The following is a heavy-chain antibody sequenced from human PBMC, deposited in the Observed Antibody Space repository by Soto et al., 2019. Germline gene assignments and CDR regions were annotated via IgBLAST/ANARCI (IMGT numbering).Heavy chain of an antibody. D-gene: IGHD6-13*01. J-gene: IGHJ4*02. CDR1: GFTFSNYA. Sequence: EVQLLESGGGLVQPGGSLRLSCAASGFTFSNYAVTWVRQAPGKGLEWVSTISGSGGSTYYADSVQGRFTISREHSKNTLYLQMSSLRAEGTAVYYCAKDQGSSWYERDYSGQGTLVTVSS. CDR3: AKDQGSSWYERDY. V-gene: IGHV3-23*01. CDR2: ISGSGGST.